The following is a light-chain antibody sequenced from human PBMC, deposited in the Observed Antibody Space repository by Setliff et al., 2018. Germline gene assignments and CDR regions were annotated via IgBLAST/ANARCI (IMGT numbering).Light chain of an antibody. Sequence: QSALTQPASVSVSPGQSITISCTGTGSDVGTSKYVSWYQQHPGKAPKLIIYDVTTRPSGVSNRFSGSKSGNTASLTISGLQAEDEADYYCSIHRSRGYVFGTGTKVTVL. J-gene: IGLJ1*01. CDR2: DVT. CDR3: SIHRSRGYV. CDR1: GSDVGTSKY. V-gene: IGLV2-14*03.